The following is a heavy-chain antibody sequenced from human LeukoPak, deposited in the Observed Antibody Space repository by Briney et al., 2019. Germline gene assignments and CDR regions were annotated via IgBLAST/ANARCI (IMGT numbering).Heavy chain of an antibody. CDR2: ISSSSSTI. Sequence: GGSLRLSCAASGFTFSSYSMNWLRQAPGKGLEWVSYISSSSSTIYYADSVKGRFTISRDNAKNSLYLQMNSLRDEDTAVYYCARAGGSGSYFVYNWFDPWGQGTLVTVSS. V-gene: IGHV3-48*02. D-gene: IGHD3-10*01. CDR3: ARAGGSGSYFVYNWFDP. CDR1: GFTFSSYS. J-gene: IGHJ5*02.